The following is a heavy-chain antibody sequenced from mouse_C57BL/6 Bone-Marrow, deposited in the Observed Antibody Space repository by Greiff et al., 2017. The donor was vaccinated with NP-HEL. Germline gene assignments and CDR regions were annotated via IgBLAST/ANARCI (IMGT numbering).Heavy chain of an antibody. CDR2: IDPSDSYT. Sequence: QVQLQQPGAELVMPGASVKLSCKASGYTFTSYWMHWVKQRPGQGLEWIGEIDPSDSYTNYNQKVKGKFTLTVDKSSSTAYLQLSSLTSEDSAVYYCARKGNSNSAFDDWGQGTTLTVSS. J-gene: IGHJ2*01. CDR3: ARKGNSNSAFDD. D-gene: IGHD2-5*01. CDR1: GYTFTSYW. V-gene: IGHV1-69*01.